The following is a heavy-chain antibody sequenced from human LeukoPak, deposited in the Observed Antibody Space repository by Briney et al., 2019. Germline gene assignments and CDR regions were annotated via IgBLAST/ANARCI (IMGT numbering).Heavy chain of an antibody. CDR3: LRRGGGSSKVDF. CDR2: VHYAGST. J-gene: IGHJ4*02. V-gene: IGHV4-39*01. D-gene: IGHD2-2*01. CDR1: GDSFSSGDYY. Sequence: PSQTLSLTCTVSGDSFSSGDYYWVWIRQPPGRGLEWIGNVHYAGSTYYNPSLKSRVTISVDTSKNQFSLRLSSVTAADTAVYYCLRRGGGSSKVDFWGQGTLVTVSS.